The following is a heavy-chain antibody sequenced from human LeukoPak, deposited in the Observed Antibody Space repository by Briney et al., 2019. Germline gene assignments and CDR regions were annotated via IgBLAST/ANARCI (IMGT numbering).Heavy chain of an antibody. D-gene: IGHD1-26*01. Sequence: GGSLRLSCAASGFTLRDYWMSWARQAPGKGLEWVATIKQDGSEKYYVDSVKGRFTISRDNAKNSVSLHMNNLGVEDTAVYHCARVKESGSLDSWGQGTLVTVSS. CDR1: GFTLRDYW. CDR3: ARVKESGSLDS. CDR2: IKQDGSEK. J-gene: IGHJ4*02. V-gene: IGHV3-7*01.